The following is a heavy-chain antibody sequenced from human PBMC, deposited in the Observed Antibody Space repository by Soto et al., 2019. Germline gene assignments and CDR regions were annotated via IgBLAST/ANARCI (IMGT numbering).Heavy chain of an antibody. CDR2: IYYSGST. J-gene: IGHJ4*02. V-gene: IGHV4-31*03. D-gene: IGHD3-22*01. Sequence: PSETLSLTCTVSGGSISSGGYYWSWIRQHPGKGLEWIGYIYYSGSTYYNPSLKSRVTISVDTSKNQFSLKLSSVTAADTAVYYCASHSPLPSMIVVWGQGTLVTVS. CDR3: ASHSPLPSMIVV. CDR1: GGSISSGGYY.